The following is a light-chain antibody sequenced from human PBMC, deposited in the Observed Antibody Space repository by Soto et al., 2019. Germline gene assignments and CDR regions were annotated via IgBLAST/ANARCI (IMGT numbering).Light chain of an antibody. Sequence: EIVLTQSPGTLSLSPGERATLSCRARQSVSSSSLAWYQKKPGKAPRLLIYGASSRATGIPDRFSGSGSGTHFTLTISRLEPEDFAVFYCKQYRSSPPTWTFGQGTKVDIK. V-gene: IGKV3-20*01. J-gene: IGKJ1*01. CDR3: KQYRSSPPTWT. CDR2: GAS. CDR1: QSVSSSS.